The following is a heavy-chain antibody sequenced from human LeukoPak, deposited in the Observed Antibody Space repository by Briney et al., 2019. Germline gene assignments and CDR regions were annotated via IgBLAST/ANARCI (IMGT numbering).Heavy chain of an antibody. D-gene: IGHD6-19*01. J-gene: IGHJ4*02. CDR1: GYGFTSYW. CDR3: ARHFPYVSGWYTADY. CDR2: ISPGDSDT. V-gene: IGHV5-51*01. Sequence: GESLKISCKGSGYGFTSYWIGWVRQMPGKGLEWMGIISPGDSDTRYNPSLQGQVTISADKSISTAYLQWSSLKASDTAMYYCARHFPYVSGWYTADYWGQGTLVTVSS.